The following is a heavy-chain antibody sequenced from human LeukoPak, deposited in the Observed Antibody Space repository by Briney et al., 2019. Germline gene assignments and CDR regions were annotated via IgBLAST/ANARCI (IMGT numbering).Heavy chain of an antibody. D-gene: IGHD5-18*01. CDR1: GGSISGSSYY. J-gene: IGHJ4*02. Sequence: PSETLSLTCAVSGGSISGSSYYWGWIRQPPSKKLEWIGSIYSSGSTYYNPSLKSRVTISVDTSKDQFSLKLSSVTAADTAVYYCAREDTPMVTPFDYWGQGTLVTVSS. CDR3: AREDTPMVTPFDY. CDR2: IYSSGST. V-gene: IGHV4-39*07.